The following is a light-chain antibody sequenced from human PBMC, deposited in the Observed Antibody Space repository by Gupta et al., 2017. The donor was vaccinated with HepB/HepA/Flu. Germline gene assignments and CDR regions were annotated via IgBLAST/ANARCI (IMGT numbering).Light chain of an antibody. J-gene: IGKJ2*01. V-gene: IGKV4-1*01. CDR3: QQYYDIPYT. Sequence: DIVMTQSPDSLAVSLGERATINCKSSQSVLYNSNHKNYLAWYQQKPRQPPKLLLYWASTRESGVPDRFSGSGSGTDFTLTISSLQAEDVAVYYCQQYYDIPYTFGQGTKLVIK. CDR1: QSVLYNSNHKNY. CDR2: WAS.